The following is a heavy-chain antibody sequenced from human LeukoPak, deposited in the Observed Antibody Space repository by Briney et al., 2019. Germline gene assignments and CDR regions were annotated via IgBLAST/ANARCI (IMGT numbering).Heavy chain of an antibody. V-gene: IGHV3-33*01. CDR2: IWYDGSNK. CDR1: GFTFSSYG. D-gene: IGHD4-17*01. Sequence: PGRSLRLSCAASGFTFSSYGMHWVRQAPGKGLGWVAVIWYDGSNKYYADSVKGRFTISRDNSKNTLYLQMNSLRAEDTAVYYCARVSTTVTPNDYWGQGTLVTVSS. J-gene: IGHJ4*02. CDR3: ARVSTTVTPNDY.